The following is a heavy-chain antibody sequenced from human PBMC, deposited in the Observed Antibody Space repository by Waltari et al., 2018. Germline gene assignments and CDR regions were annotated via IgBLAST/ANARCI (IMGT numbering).Heavy chain of an antibody. D-gene: IGHD2-2*01. CDR1: GFTFSSYG. CDR3: AKVVKYPDAFDI. CDR2: IRYDGSNK. V-gene: IGHV3-30*02. Sequence: QVQLVESGGGVVQPGGSLRLSCAASGFTFSSYGMHWVRQAPGKGLEWVALIRYDGSNKYYADSVKGRFTISRDNSKNTLYLQMNSLRAEDTAVYYCAKVVKYPDAFDIWGQGTMVTVSS. J-gene: IGHJ3*02.